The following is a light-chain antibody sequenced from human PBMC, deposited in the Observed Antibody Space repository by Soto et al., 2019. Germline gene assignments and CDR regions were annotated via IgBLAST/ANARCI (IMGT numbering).Light chain of an antibody. V-gene: IGKV1-17*01. CDR2: SAS. J-gene: IGKJ4*01. CDR3: VQHNTFRLT. CDR1: QGIRTD. Sequence: DIYMTQSPFSLSASVGDRVTITCRASQGIRTDLAWYPQKPERAPKRLIYSASTWQGGVPSRFIGSGSGTECTLTISSLQPEDCATYYCVQHNTFRLTFGGGTKVHIK.